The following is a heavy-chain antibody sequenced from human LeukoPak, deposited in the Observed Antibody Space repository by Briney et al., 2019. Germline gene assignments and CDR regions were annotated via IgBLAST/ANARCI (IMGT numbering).Heavy chain of an antibody. J-gene: IGHJ4*02. CDR3: ARRTSRGYFDY. CDR2: INPSGGST. Sequence: ASVKVSRKASGYTFTSYYIHWVRQAPGQGLEWMGIINPSGGSTSYAQKFQGRVTMTRDTSTSTVYMELSSLRSEDTAVYYCARRTSRGYFDYWGQGTLVTVSS. CDR1: GYTFTSYY. V-gene: IGHV1-46*01. D-gene: IGHD1-14*01.